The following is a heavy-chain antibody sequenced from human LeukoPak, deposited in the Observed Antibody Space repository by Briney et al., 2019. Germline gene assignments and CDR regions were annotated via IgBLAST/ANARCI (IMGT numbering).Heavy chain of an antibody. D-gene: IGHD3-9*01. CDR2: INHSGST. Sequence: SETLSLTCAVYGGSFSYYYWSWIRQPPGKTLEGIGEINHSGSTNYNPSLKSRVTISVDTSKNQFSLKLSSVTAADTAVYYCAIRKYYDILTGYRKIPTSGFDPWGQGTLVTVSS. CDR1: GGSFSYYY. J-gene: IGHJ5*02. V-gene: IGHV4-34*01. CDR3: AIRKYYDILTGYRKIPTSGFDP.